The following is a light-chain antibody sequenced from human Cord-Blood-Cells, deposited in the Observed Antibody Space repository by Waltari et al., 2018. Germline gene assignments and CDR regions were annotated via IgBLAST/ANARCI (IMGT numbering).Light chain of an antibody. Sequence: DIQMTQSPSSLSASVGDRVTITCRASQSISSYLNWYQQKPGKAPKLLIYAASSLQSGVPSRLSGSGSGTEFTLTISSLQPEDFATYYCQQSYSTPRTFGGGTKVEIK. CDR3: QQSYSTPRT. CDR2: AAS. V-gene: IGKV1-39*01. CDR1: QSISSY. J-gene: IGKJ4*01.